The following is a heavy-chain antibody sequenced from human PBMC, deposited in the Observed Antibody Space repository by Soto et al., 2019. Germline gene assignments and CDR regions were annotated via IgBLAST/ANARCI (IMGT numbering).Heavy chain of an antibody. V-gene: IGHV3-23*01. CDR3: AKFYCISTMCQAPAAKSTGGFEI. CDR1: GFTFSSYA. D-gene: IGHD2-2*01. Sequence: EPQLLESEGGLAHPGGSLRLSCGASGFTFSSYAMSWVRQTPGKGLEWVAAISGSGVSTYYADSVRGRSTISRDNSKKTLDLQMNSLRAEDTAVYYCAKFYCISTMCQAPAAKSTGGFEIWGQGTLVTVSS. J-gene: IGHJ3*02. CDR2: ISGSGVST.